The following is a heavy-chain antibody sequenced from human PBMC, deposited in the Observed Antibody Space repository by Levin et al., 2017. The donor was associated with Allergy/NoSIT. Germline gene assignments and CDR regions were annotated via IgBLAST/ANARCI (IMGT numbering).Heavy chain of an antibody. CDR3: AQARGGSSWDQRLEY. Sequence: QSGGSLRLSCAASGFTFADYAMHWVRQAPGKGLEWVSGISWHSGSIGYADSVKGRFTISRDNAKNSLYLQMNSLRAEDTAFYYCAQARGGSSWDQRLEYWGQGTLVTVSS. CDR1: GFTFADYA. V-gene: IGHV3-9*01. CDR2: ISWHSGSI. J-gene: IGHJ4*02. D-gene: IGHD6-13*01.